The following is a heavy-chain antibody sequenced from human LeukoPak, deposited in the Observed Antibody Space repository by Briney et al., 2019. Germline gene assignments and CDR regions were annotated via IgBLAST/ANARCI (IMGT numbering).Heavy chain of an antibody. Sequence: GGSLRLSCAASGFTFSSYGMHWVRQAPGKGLEWVAFIRYDGSNKYYADSVKGRFTISRDNSKNTLYLQMNSLRAEDTAVYYCARAQYIVVVPAAIGYWGQGTLVTVSS. CDR2: IRYDGSNK. CDR1: GFTFSSYG. J-gene: IGHJ4*02. D-gene: IGHD2-2*01. V-gene: IGHV3-30*02. CDR3: ARAQYIVVVPAAIGY.